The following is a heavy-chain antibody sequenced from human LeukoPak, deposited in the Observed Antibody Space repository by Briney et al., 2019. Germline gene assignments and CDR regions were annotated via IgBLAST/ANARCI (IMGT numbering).Heavy chain of an antibody. J-gene: IGHJ4*02. CDR2: ISTDGTAT. CDR3: VRDSNLSFDY. V-gene: IGHV3-74*01. CDR1: GLTPSRHW. Sequence: GGSLRLSCAASGLTPSRHWMHWVRQAPGKGLVWVSQISTDGTATTYADSVKGRFTISRDNAKDTLYLQMNSLRAEDTAVYYCVRDSNLSFDYWGQGSLVTVSS. D-gene: IGHD2/OR15-2a*01.